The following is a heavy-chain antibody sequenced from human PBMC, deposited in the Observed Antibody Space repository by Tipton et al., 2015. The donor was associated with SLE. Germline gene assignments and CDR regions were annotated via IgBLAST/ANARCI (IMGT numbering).Heavy chain of an antibody. J-gene: IGHJ4*02. V-gene: IGHV4-34*01. CDR1: GGSFSGYY. D-gene: IGHD1-1*01. Sequence: TLSLTCAVYGGSFSGYYWNWIRQPPGKGLEWIGEINDSGSTNYIPSLKSRVTISVDTSKNQFSLKLSSVTAADTAVYYCARGGNWGQGTLVTVSS. CDR3: ARGGN. CDR2: INDSGST.